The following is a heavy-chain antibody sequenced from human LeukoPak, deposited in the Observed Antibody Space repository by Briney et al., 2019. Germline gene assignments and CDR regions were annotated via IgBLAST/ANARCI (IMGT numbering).Heavy chain of an antibody. CDR3: ARKVAGHTNNWFDP. D-gene: IGHD6-19*01. Sequence: ASVKVSCKASGGTFSSYAISWVRQAPGQGLEWMGWINTNTGNPTYAQGFTGRFVFSLDTSVSTAYLQISSLKAEDTAVYYCARKVAGHTNNWFDPWGQGTLVTVSS. V-gene: IGHV7-4-1*02. J-gene: IGHJ5*02. CDR2: INTNTGNP. CDR1: GGTFSSYA.